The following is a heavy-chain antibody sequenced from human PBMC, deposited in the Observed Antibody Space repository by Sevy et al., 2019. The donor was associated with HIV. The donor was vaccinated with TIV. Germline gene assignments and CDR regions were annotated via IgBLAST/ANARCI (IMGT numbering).Heavy chain of an antibody. D-gene: IGHD4-4*01. V-gene: IGHV3-7*01. Sequence: GGSLRLSCAASGFTFSSYWMSWVRQAPGKGLEWVANIKQDGSEKYHVDSVKGRFTISRDNAKNSLYLQMNSLRAEDTAVYYCARDRTTVPYYGMDVWGQGTTVTVSS. J-gene: IGHJ6*02. CDR2: IKQDGSEK. CDR3: ARDRTTVPYYGMDV. CDR1: GFTFSSYW.